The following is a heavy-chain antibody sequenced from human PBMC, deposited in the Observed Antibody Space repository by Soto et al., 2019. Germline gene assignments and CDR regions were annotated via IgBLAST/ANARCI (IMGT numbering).Heavy chain of an antibody. V-gene: IGHV3-33*01. J-gene: IGHJ4*02. CDR3: ARGLRSVLDY. CDR2: ISSDEKIK. CDR1: GFVFSNFG. D-gene: IGHD6-6*01. Sequence: QVQLVESGGGVVQPGGSLRLSCVAYGFVFSNFGMHWIRQAPGKGLEWVAVISSDEKIKQYADSVRGRFAISRDNSKNTLYLQMTSLRAEDTAIYYCARGLRSVLDYWGQGTLVTVSS.